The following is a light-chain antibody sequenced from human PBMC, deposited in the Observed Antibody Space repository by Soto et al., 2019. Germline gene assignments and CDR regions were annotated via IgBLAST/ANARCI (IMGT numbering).Light chain of an antibody. CDR1: QSVSSSY. V-gene: IGKV3-20*01. CDR3: QQYGSSPVK. J-gene: IGKJ1*01. CDR2: GAS. Sequence: EIVLTHSPGTLSLSPGERATLSCRASQSVSSSYLAWYQQKPGQAPRLLIYGASSRATGIPDRFSGSGSGTDFTLTISRLEPEDFAVYYCQQYGSSPVKFGQGTKVDIK.